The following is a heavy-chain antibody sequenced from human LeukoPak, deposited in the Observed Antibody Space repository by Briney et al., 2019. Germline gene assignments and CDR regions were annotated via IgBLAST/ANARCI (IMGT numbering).Heavy chain of an antibody. V-gene: IGHV4-61*02. D-gene: IGHD5-18*01. Sequence: SETLSLTCTVSGGSISSAGYYWNWIRQPAGKGLEWIGRIYTSGGTNYNPSLKSRVTISVDTSKNQFSLKLNSVTAADTAVYYCARDIDKTAMLFKGFDTRGQGILVTVSS. J-gene: IGHJ5*02. CDR2: IYTSGGT. CDR3: ARDIDKTAMLFKGFDT. CDR1: GGSISSAGYY.